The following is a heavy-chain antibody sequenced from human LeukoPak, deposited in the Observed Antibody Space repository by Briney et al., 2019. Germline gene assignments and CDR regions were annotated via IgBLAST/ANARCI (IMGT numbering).Heavy chain of an antibody. J-gene: IGHJ4*02. V-gene: IGHV1-69*05. CDR2: IIPIFGTA. CDR1: GGTFSSYA. Sequence: ASVKVSCKASGGTFSSYAISWVRQAPGQGLEWMGGIIPIFGTANYAQKFQGRVTITTDESTSTAYMELSRLRSDDTAVYYCARAGSAYFDYWGQGTLVTVSS. CDR3: ARAGSAYFDY. D-gene: IGHD2-2*01.